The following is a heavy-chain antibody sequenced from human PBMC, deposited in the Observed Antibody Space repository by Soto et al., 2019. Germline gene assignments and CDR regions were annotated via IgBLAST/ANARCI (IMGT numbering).Heavy chain of an antibody. CDR2: ISAHNGNT. J-gene: IGHJ4*02. D-gene: IGHD1-26*01. V-gene: IGHV1-18*01. Sequence: QVHLVQSGAEVKKPGASVKVSCQGSGYAFTTYGITWVRQAPGQGLEWMGWISAHNGNTNYAQKHQGRVTVTRATSTSTAYMELRPRRYDGAAVYYGARGRYGDYWGQGALVTVSS. CDR1: GYAFTTYG. CDR3: ARGRYGDY.